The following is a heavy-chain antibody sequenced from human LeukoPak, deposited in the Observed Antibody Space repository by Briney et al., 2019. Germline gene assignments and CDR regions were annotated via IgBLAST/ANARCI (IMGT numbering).Heavy chain of an antibody. J-gene: IGHJ3*02. CDR3: ARSLGIYSAFDI. D-gene: IGHD7-27*01. V-gene: IGHV3-13*01. CDR1: GFTFSSYD. Sequence: GGSLRLSCAASGFTFSSYDMHWVRQATGKGLEWVSAIGTAGDTYYPGSVKGRFTISRENAKNSLYLQMNSLRAGDTAVYYCARSLGIYSAFDIWGQGTMVTVSS. CDR2: IGTAGDT.